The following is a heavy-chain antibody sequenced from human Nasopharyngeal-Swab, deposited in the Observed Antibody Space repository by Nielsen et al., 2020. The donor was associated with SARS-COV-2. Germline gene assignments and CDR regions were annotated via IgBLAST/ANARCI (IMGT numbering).Heavy chain of an antibody. CDR3: VKDGDSGYDYLGY. CDR1: GFSFGDYA. J-gene: IGHJ4*02. Sequence: SLKISCAASGFSFGDYAMHWVRQPPGKGLEWVSGISWNSGYIGHADSVEGRFTISRDNAKNSLYLQMNSLRPEDTALYYCVKDGDSGYDYLGYWGQGTPVTVSS. D-gene: IGHD5-12*01. CDR2: ISWNSGYI. V-gene: IGHV3-9*01.